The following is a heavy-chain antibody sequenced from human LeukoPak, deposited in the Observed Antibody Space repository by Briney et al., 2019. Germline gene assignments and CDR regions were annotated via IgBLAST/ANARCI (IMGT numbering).Heavy chain of an antibody. Sequence: ASVKVSCKASGYTFTGYYVHWVRQAPGQGLEWMGWINPNSGGTNYQGRVTMTRDTSISTAYMELSRLRSDDTAVYYCARGRVTGDARWFDPWGQGTLVTVSS. CDR3: ARGRVTGDARWFDP. CDR2: INPNSGGT. CDR1: GYTFTGYY. D-gene: IGHD7-27*01. V-gene: IGHV1-2*02. J-gene: IGHJ5*02.